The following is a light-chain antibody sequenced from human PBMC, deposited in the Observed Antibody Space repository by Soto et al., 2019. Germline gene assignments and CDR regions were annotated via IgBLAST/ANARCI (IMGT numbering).Light chain of an antibody. CDR3: QSYDSSLGGSKGV. V-gene: IGLV1-40*01. J-gene: IGLJ3*02. CDR1: SSDIGAGYD. CDR2: SNI. Sequence: QSVLTQPPSMSGAPGQRVTISCTGSSSDIGAGYDVHWYQQFPGTAPKLLIYSNINRPSGVPDRFSGSKSGTSASLAITGLQADDEADYYCQSYDSSLGGSKGVFGGGTKVTVL.